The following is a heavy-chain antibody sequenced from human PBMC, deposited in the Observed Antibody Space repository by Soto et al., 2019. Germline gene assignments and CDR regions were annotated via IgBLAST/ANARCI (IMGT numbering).Heavy chain of an antibody. D-gene: IGHD2-15*01. J-gene: IGHJ4*02. CDR2: IYYSGST. CDR3: ARLGHPYGGNPGCFDY. V-gene: IGHV4-39*01. Sequence: QLQLQESGPGLVKPSETLSLTCTVSGGSISSSSYYWGWIRQPPGKGLEWIGSIYYSGSTYYNPSLKSRATISVDTSQHQFSLKLSSVTAADTAVYYCARLGHPYGGNPGCFDYWGQGTLVTVSS. CDR1: GGSISSSSYY.